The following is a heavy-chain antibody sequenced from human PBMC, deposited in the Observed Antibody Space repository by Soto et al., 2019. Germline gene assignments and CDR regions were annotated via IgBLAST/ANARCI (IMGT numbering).Heavy chain of an antibody. D-gene: IGHD5-18*01. J-gene: IGHJ4*02. CDR2: ISASGSYI. V-gene: IGHV3-21*01. Sequence: EVHLVESGGGLVKSGGSLRLSCAASGITFSNYNINWVRQVPGTGLAWVSYISASGSYIYYADSVKGRFTISRDNAKNSMYLQMNSLRAEDTAVYYCATDWGYSYGHAFDSWGQGTLVTVSS. CDR1: GITFSNYN. CDR3: ATDWGYSYGHAFDS.